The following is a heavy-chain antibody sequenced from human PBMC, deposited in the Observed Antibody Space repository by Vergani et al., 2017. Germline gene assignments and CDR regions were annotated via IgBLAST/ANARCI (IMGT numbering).Heavy chain of an antibody. CDR1: GGSFSGYY. V-gene: IGHV4-34*01. CDR3: ASLSDMVRGADY. J-gene: IGHJ4*02. CDR2: INHSGST. Sequence: QVQLQQWGAGLLKPSETLSLTCAVYGGSFSGYYWSWIRQPPGKGLEWIGEINHSGSTNYNPSLKSRVTISVDTFKNQFSLKLSSVTAADTAVYYCASLSDMVRGADYWGQGTLVTVSS. D-gene: IGHD3-10*01.